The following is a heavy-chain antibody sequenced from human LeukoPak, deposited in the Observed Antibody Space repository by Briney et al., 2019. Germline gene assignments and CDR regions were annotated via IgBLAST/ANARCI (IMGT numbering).Heavy chain of an antibody. CDR1: GGSFSGYY. Sequence: PSETLSLTCAVYGGSFSGYYWSWIRQPPGKGLEWIGEINHSGSTNYNPSHKSRVTISVDTSKNQFSLKLSSVTAADTAVYYCARGPTYYYDSSGYSFFFQHWGQGTLVTVSS. CDR2: INHSGST. V-gene: IGHV4-34*01. CDR3: ARGPTYYYDSSGYSFFFQH. D-gene: IGHD3-22*01. J-gene: IGHJ1*01.